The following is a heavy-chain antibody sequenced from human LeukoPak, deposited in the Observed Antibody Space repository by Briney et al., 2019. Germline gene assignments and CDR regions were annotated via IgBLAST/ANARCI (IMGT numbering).Heavy chain of an antibody. CDR1: GYTFTGYY. CDR3: ARDWRSVTIFADYYYYMDV. Sequence: ASVKVSCKASGYTFTGYYMHWVRQAPGQGLEWMGWINPNSGGTNYAQKFQGRVTMTRDTSISTAYMELSRLRSDDTAVYYCARDWRSVTIFADYYYYMDVWGKGTTVTVSS. D-gene: IGHD3-3*01. CDR2: INPNSGGT. J-gene: IGHJ6*03. V-gene: IGHV1-2*02.